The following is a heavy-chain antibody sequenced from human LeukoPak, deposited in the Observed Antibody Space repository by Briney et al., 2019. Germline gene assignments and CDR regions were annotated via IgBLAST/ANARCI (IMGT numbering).Heavy chain of an antibody. CDR2: IKQDGSEK. CDR3: AAGYSYGTNLDY. Sequence: PGRSLRLSCAASGFTFGNYWMSWVRQAPGKGLEWVANIKQDGSEKYFVDSVKGRFTISRDNAKNSLYLQMNSLRVEDTAIYYCAAGYSYGTNLDYWGQGTLVTVSS. CDR1: GFTFGNYW. J-gene: IGHJ4*02. V-gene: IGHV3-7*01. D-gene: IGHD5-18*01.